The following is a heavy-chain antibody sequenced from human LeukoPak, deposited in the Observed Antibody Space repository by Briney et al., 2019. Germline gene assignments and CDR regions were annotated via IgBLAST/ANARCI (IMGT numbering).Heavy chain of an antibody. D-gene: IGHD3-22*01. Sequence: SETLSLTCTVSGVSISSYYWTWVRQPPGKGLEWVGHIYYSGSTTYNLSLQSRVTISVDTSKNQFSLKLSSVTAADTAVYYCARIYDSRTGLLDYWGQGTLVTVSS. V-gene: IGHV4-59*01. CDR3: ARIYDSRTGLLDY. J-gene: IGHJ4*02. CDR1: GVSISSYY. CDR2: IYYSGST.